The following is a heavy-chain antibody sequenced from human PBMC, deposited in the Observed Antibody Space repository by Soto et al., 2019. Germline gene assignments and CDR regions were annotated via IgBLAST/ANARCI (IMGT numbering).Heavy chain of an antibody. V-gene: IGHV3-30*18. J-gene: IGHJ4*02. CDR1: GFTFSSYG. Sequence: QVQLVESGGGVVQPGRSLRLSCAASGFTFSSYGMHWVRQAPGKGLEWVAVISYDGSNKYYADSVKGRFTISRDNSKNTLYLKINSLRAEDTAVYYCAKDESSGWSFFDYGGQGPLVPVSS. D-gene: IGHD6-19*01. CDR3: AKDESSGWSFFDY. CDR2: ISYDGSNK.